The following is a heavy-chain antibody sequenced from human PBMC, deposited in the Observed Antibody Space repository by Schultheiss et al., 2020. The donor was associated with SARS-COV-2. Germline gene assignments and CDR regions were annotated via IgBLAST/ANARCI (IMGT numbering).Heavy chain of an antibody. V-gene: IGHV4-38-2*02. D-gene: IGHD2-2*01. Sequence: SQTLLLTCTVSGGSISSYYWGWIRQPPGKGLEWIGSIYHSGSTYYNPSLKSRVTISVDTSKNQFSLKLSSVTAADTAVYYCARGTPATHYGMDVWGQGTTVTVSS. CDR2: IYHSGST. CDR3: ARGTPATHYGMDV. CDR1: GGSISSYY. J-gene: IGHJ6*02.